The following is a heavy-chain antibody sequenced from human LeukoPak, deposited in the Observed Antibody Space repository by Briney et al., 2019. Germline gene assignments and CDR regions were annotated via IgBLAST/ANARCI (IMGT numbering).Heavy chain of an antibody. V-gene: IGHV3-48*04. CDR3: AKNTVSIDY. Sequence: PGGSLRLSCAASGFTFSSYSMNWVRQAPGKGLEWVSYISSSSSTIYYADSVKGRFTISRDNAKNLLYLQMNSLRAEDTAIYYCAKNTVSIDYWGQGTLVTVSS. CDR1: GFTFSSYS. D-gene: IGHD4-17*01. CDR2: ISSSSSTI. J-gene: IGHJ4*02.